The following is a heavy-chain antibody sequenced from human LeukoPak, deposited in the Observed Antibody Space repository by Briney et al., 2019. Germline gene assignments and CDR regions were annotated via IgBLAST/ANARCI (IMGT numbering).Heavy chain of an antibody. CDR2: IYYTGST. V-gene: IGHV4-59*08. J-gene: IGHJ3*02. CDR3: ARHIVVYYDSSGYYLDDAFDI. Sequence: SETLSLTCTVSGGSISSYYWSWIRQSPGKGLEWIGHIYYTGSTNYNPSLKSRVTISVDTSKNQFSLKLSSVTAADTAVYYCARHIVVYYDSSGYYLDDAFDIWGQGTMVTVSS. CDR1: GGSISSYY. D-gene: IGHD3-22*01.